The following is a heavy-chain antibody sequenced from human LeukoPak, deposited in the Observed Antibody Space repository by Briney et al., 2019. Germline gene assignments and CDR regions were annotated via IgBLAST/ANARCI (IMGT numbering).Heavy chain of an antibody. Sequence: PGGSLRLSCAASGFTFSSYSMNWVRQAPGKGLEWFSYISSSSSTKYYADSVKGRFTISRDNAKNSLYLQMNSLRAEDTAVYYCERGLGTVTTLVDYWGQGTLVTVSS. J-gene: IGHJ4*02. CDR1: GFTFSSYS. V-gene: IGHV3-48*04. D-gene: IGHD4-11*01. CDR3: ERGLGTVTTLVDY. CDR2: ISSSSSTK.